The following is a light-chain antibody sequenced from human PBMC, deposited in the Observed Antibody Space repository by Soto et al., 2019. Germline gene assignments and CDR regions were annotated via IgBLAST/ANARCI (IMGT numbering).Light chain of an antibody. CDR2: EVS. J-gene: IGLJ2*01. CDR1: SSDVGGYNY. CDR3: ATWDDDLYTPI. V-gene: IGLV2-14*01. Sequence: QSVLTQPASVSGSPGQSITISCTGTSSDVGGYNYVSWYQQHPGKAPKLMIYEVSNRPSGVSNRFSGSKSGTSASLAITGLRSDDEADYYCATWDDDLYTPIIGGGTKLTVL.